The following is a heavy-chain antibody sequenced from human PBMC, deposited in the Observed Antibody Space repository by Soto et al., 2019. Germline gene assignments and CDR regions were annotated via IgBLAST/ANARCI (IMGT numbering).Heavy chain of an antibody. V-gene: IGHV3-33*05. Sequence: HWGSLDLSCVECGLTFGAYGMPWVRQAPGKGLEWVACISHDGRDIFYADSVKGRFTISRDNSKKTLYLGMNSLRAEDTAVYYCARDLGPDSSGYSYGFDYWGQGTLVTVSS. CDR2: ISHDGRDI. CDR1: GLTFGAYG. CDR3: ARDLGPDSSGYSYGFDY. J-gene: IGHJ4*02. D-gene: IGHD3-22*01.